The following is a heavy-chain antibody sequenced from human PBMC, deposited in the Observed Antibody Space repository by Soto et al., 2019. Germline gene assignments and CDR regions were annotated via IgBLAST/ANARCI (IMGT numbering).Heavy chain of an antibody. D-gene: IGHD5-12*01. J-gene: IGHJ4*02. CDR2: IIPVFGIR. CDR3: SNSNSHGRVDI. CDR1: GGSLNSYT. Sequence: QVQLVQSGAEVKKPGSSVRVSCKASGGSLNSYTISWVRQAPGQGLEWMGGIIPVFGIRDYAQKFQGRVTITADQTTGTAYLALFNFRSEDTALYYSSNSNSHGRVDIWGQGTMVTVSS. V-gene: IGHV1-69*17.